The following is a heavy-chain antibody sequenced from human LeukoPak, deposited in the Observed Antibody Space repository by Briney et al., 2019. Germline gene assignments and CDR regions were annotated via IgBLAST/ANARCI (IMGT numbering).Heavy chain of an antibody. CDR2: INHSGST. CDR1: GGSFSGYY. CDR3: ARGYCSSTSCPHMGWFDP. Sequence: SETLSLTCAVYGGSFSGYYWSWIRQPPGKGLEWIGEINHSGSTNYNPSLKSRVTISVDTSKNQFSLKLSSVTAADTAVYYCARGYCSSTSCPHMGWFDPWGQRTLVTVSP. J-gene: IGHJ5*02. D-gene: IGHD2-2*01. V-gene: IGHV4-34*01.